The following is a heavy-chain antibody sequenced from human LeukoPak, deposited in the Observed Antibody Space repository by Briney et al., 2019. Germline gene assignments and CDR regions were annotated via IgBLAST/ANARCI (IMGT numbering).Heavy chain of an antibody. Sequence: GGSLRLSCAASGFTFSSYSMNWVRQAPGKGLEWVAVISYDGSNKYYADSVKGRFTISRDNSKNSLYLQMNSLRAEDTAVYYCVYGRELGIFDYWGQGTLVTVSS. V-gene: IGHV3-30*03. CDR2: ISYDGSNK. D-gene: IGHD3-10*01. CDR1: GFTFSSYS. CDR3: VYGRELGIFDY. J-gene: IGHJ4*02.